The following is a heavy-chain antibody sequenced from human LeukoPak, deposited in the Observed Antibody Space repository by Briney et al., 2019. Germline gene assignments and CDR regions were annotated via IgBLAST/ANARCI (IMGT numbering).Heavy chain of an antibody. J-gene: IGHJ4*02. D-gene: IGHD6-19*01. V-gene: IGHV3-21*01. CDR1: GFTFSSYS. Sequence: AGSLRLSCAASGFTFSSYSMNLVRQAPGDGLEGLSSISSSSCYIYYADSVKGRFTISRDNAKNSLYLQMNSLRAEDTAVYYCARGSIGLYSSGLDYWGPGTLVTVSS. CDR3: ARGSIGLYSSGLDY. CDR2: ISSSSCYI.